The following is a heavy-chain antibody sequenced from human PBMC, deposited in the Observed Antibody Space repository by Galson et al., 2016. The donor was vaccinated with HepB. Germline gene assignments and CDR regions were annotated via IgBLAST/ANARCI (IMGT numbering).Heavy chain of an antibody. J-gene: IGHJ3*02. V-gene: IGHV3-33*01. CDR2: IWYDGSNR. Sequence: SLRLSCAASGFTFSSYGMHWVRQAPGKGLEWVACIWYDGSNRYYANSVKGRFSISRDNSKNTLYLQMNSLRAEDTAVYFCARAYCGGDCYTDGALDIWGQGTMVTVSS. D-gene: IGHD2-21*02. CDR3: ARAYCGGDCYTDGALDI. CDR1: GFTFSSYG.